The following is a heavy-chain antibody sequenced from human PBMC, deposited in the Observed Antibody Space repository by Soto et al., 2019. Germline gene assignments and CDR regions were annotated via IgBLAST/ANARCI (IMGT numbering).Heavy chain of an antibody. CDR1: GFSLSTSGVG. D-gene: IGHD2-15*01. J-gene: IGHJ4*02. V-gene: IGHV2-5*02. CDR2: IYWDDDK. Sequence: QITLKESGPTLVKPTQTLTLTCTFSGFSLSTSGVGVGWIRQPPGKALEWLALIYWDDDKRYSPSLKSRLTITKDTSKSQVVLTMTIMDPVATATYYCAHRGYCSGGSCPFGYWGQGTLVTVSS. CDR3: AHRGYCSGGSCPFGY.